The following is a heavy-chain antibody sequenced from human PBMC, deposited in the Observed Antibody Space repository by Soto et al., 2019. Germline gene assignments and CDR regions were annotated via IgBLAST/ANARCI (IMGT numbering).Heavy chain of an antibody. J-gene: IGHJ5*02. Sequence: ASVKVSCKASGYTFFTYDISWVRQAPGQGLEWMGWISTYSGDTKYAQKFQGRVTMTTDTSTTTAYLELRSLRSDDTAVYYCATNHRNTTSENWFDTWGQGTLVTVSS. CDR1: GYTFFTYD. CDR3: ATNHRNTTSENWFDT. D-gene: IGHD3-3*01. CDR2: ISTYSGDT. V-gene: IGHV1-18*01.